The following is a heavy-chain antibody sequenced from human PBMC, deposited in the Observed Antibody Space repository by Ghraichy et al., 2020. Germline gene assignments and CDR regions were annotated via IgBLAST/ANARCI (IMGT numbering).Heavy chain of an antibody. J-gene: IGHJ4*02. CDR1: GYTLTELS. V-gene: IGHV1-24*01. D-gene: IGHD2-15*01. CDR2: FDPEDGET. Sequence: ASVKVSCKVSGYTLTELSMYWVRQAPGKGLEWMGGFDPEDGETIYAQKFQGRVTMTEDTSTDTTYVELSSLGSDDTAVYYCAAEPTPFTNRYCTDGSCYDWGQGTLVTVSS. CDR3: AAEPTPFTNRYCTDGSCYD.